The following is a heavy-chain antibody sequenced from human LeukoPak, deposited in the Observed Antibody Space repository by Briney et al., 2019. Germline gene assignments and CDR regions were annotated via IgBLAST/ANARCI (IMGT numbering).Heavy chain of an antibody. J-gene: IGHJ5*02. D-gene: IGHD3-3*01. CDR3: ATALITIFGVVTSARFDP. CDR2: FDPEDGET. CDR1: GYTLTELS. V-gene: IGHV1-24*01. Sequence: ASVKVSCKVSGYTLTELSMHWVRQAPGKGLEWMGGFDPEDGETIYAQKFQGGVTMTEDTSTDTAYMELSSLRSEDTAVYYCATALITIFGVVTSARFDPWGQGTLVTVSS.